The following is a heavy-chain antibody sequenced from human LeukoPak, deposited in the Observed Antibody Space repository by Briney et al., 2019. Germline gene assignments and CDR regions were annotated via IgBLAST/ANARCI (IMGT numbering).Heavy chain of an antibody. Sequence: ASVKVSCKASGGTFSSYAISWVRQAPGQGLEWMGGIIPIFGTANYAQKFQGRVTITADKSTSTAYMELSSLRSEDTAVYYCARATAVAGYYYYYYMDVWGKGTTVTVSS. CDR2: IIPIFGTA. CDR1: GGTFSSYA. V-gene: IGHV1-69*06. D-gene: IGHD6-19*01. CDR3: ARATAVAGYYYYYYMDV. J-gene: IGHJ6*03.